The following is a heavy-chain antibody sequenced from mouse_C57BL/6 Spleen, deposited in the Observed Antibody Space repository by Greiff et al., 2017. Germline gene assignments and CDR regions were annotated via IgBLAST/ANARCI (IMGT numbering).Heavy chain of an antibody. D-gene: IGHD2-5*01. CDR3: TRKGAYYSNYDAMDC. CDR1: GYAFSSSW. V-gene: IGHV1-82*01. CDR2: IYPGDGDT. J-gene: IGHJ4*01. Sequence: VQLQESGPELVKPGASVKISCKASGYAFSSSWMNWVKQRPGKGLEWIGRIYPGDGDTNYNGEFKGKATLTADKSSSTAYMQLSRLTSEESAVYFGTRKGAYYSNYDAMDCWGQGTSVTVAS.